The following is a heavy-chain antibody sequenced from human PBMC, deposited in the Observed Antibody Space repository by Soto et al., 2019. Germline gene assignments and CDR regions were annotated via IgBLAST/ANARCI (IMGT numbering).Heavy chain of an antibody. CDR1: GGSISSGGYY. Sequence: QVQLQESGPGLVKPSQTLSLTCTVSGGSISSGGYYWSWIRQHPGKGLEWIGYIYYSGSTYYNPSRISRVTISVGTSKNQFSLKLSSVTAADTAVYYCARDNARGYSYGGWSHPWGQGTLVTVSS. D-gene: IGHD5-18*01. V-gene: IGHV4-31*03. CDR2: IYYSGST. J-gene: IGHJ5*02. CDR3: ARDNARGYSYGGWSHP.